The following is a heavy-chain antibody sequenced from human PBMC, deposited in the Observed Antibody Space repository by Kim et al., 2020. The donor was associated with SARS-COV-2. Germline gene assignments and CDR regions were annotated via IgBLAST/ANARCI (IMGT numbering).Heavy chain of an antibody. CDR2: IYYSGST. J-gene: IGHJ6*02. CDR1: GGSISSYY. Sequence: SETLSLTCTVSGGSISSYYWTWIRQPPGQGLEWIGYIYYSGSTNYNPSLKSRVTISVDTSKNQFSLKLSSVTAADTAVYYCARHGIYYDVRYGMDVWGQGTTVTVSS. D-gene: IGHD3-3*01. V-gene: IGHV4-59*08. CDR3: ARHGIYYDVRYGMDV.